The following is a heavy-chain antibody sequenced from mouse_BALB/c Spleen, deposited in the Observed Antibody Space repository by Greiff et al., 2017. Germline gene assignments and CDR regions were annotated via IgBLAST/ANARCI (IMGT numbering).Heavy chain of an antibody. D-gene: IGHD1-1*01. J-gene: IGHJ2*01. CDR1: GFSLTSYG. V-gene: IGHV2-9*02. CDR2: IWAGGST. Sequence: VKLVESGPGLVAPSQSLSITCTVSGFSLTSYGVHWVRQPPGKGLEWLGVIWAGGSTNYNSALMSRLSISKDNSKSQVFLKMNSLQTDDTAMYYCARELDYYGSSHFDYWGQGTTLTVSS. CDR3: ARELDYYGSSHFDY.